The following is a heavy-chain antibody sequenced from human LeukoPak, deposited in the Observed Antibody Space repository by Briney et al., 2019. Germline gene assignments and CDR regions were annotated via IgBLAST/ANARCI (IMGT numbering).Heavy chain of an antibody. CDR3: ARGRVSSSTWYSTYYYYFYMDV. Sequence: SETLSLTCTVSGGSIHSYWSWIRQPAGKGLEWIGRISGSGTITYNPALQSRLTISIDTSKNQFSLKLMSVTAADTAVYFCARGRVSSSTWYSTYYYYFYMDVWGKGTTVTVSS. CDR1: GGSIHSY. D-gene: IGHD1-1*01. J-gene: IGHJ6*03. V-gene: IGHV4-4*07. CDR2: ISGSGTI.